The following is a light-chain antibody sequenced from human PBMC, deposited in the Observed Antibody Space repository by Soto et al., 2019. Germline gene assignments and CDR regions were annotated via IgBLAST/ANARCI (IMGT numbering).Light chain of an antibody. CDR3: SSYAGSKTFL. Sequence: QSALTQPPSASGSPGQSVTISCTGTSRDVGGYNYVSWYQQHPGKAPKLMIYEVNKRPSGVPDRFSGSKSGNTASLTVSGLQADDEADYYCSSYAGSKTFLFGNGTKVTVL. J-gene: IGLJ1*01. CDR2: EVN. V-gene: IGLV2-8*01. CDR1: SRDVGGYNY.